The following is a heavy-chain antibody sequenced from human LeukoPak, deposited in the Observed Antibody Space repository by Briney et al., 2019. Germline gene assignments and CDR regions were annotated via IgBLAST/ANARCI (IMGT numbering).Heavy chain of an antibody. Sequence: ASVKVSCKASVYTFTGYYMHWVRQAPGQGLEWMGWINPNSGGTNYAQKFQGRVTMTRDTSISTAYMELSRLRSDDTAVYYCARGAGNIVVVPAAMDWGQGTLVTVSS. J-gene: IGHJ4*02. CDR1: VYTFTGYY. V-gene: IGHV1-2*02. CDR2: INPNSGGT. D-gene: IGHD2-2*01. CDR3: ARGAGNIVVVPAAMD.